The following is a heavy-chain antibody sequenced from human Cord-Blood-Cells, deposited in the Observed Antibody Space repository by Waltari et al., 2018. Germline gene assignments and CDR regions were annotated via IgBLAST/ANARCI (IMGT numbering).Heavy chain of an antibody. J-gene: IGHJ6*02. Sequence: QVQLQESGPGLVKPSQTLSLTCTVSGGSISRGAYYWSWIRQPPGKGLEWIGYIYYRGSTYYNPSLKSRVTISVDTSKNQFSLKLSSVTAADTAVYYCARARFDILTGYYYYYGMDVWGQGTTVTVSS. CDR3: ARARFDILTGYYYYYGMDV. CDR2: IYYRGST. D-gene: IGHD3-9*01. V-gene: IGHV4-30-4*01. CDR1: GGSISRGAYY.